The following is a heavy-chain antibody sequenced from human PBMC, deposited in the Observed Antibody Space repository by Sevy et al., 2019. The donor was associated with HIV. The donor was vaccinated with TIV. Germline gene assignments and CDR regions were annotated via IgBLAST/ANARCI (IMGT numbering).Heavy chain of an antibody. Sequence: GGSLRLSCTASGFTFNKHAMHWVRQAPGKGLEWVSLIYWDGSATYYADSVKGRFTISRDNTKNSLYLQMNSLRPEDTALYYCAKEASVGDNTPNDYYYMDVWGKGTTVTVSS. D-gene: IGHD4-17*01. CDR1: GFTFNKHA. J-gene: IGHJ6*03. CDR2: IYWDGSAT. V-gene: IGHV3-43D*04. CDR3: AKEASVGDNTPNDYYYMDV.